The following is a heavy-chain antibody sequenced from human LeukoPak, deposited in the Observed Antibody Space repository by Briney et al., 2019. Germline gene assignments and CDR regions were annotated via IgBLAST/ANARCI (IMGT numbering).Heavy chain of an antibody. V-gene: IGHV3-53*01. J-gene: IGHJ4*02. CDR2: IYSGGST. D-gene: IGHD3-22*01. Sequence: GGSLRLSCAASGFTVSSNYMSWVRQAPGKGLEWVSVIYSGGSTYYADSVKGRFTISRDNSKNTLYLQMNSLRAEDTAVYYCASGYYCDSSAPWGYWGQGTLVTVSS. CDR1: GFTVSSNY. CDR3: ASGYYCDSSAPWGY.